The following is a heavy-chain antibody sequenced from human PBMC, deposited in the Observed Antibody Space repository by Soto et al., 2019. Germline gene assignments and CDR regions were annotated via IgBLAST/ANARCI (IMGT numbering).Heavy chain of an antibody. CDR3: GRGLRNCSSTSCYHPLYSHFDY. D-gene: IGHD2-2*01. V-gene: IGHV3-74*01. CDR2: IKYDGSTT. Sequence: GGSLRLSCVASGVTFSSHWMHWVRQAPGKGLVWVSRIKYDGSTTSYADSVKGRFTISRDNAKNTVHLQMNSLRAEDTGVYSCGRGLRNCSSTSCYHPLYSHFDYWGQGTLVTVSS. J-gene: IGHJ4*02. CDR1: GVTFSSHW.